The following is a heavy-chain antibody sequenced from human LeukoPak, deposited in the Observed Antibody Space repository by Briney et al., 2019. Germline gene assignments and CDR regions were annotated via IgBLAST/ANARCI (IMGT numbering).Heavy chain of an antibody. J-gene: IGHJ4*02. CDR2: ISSSSSYI. D-gene: IGHD3-10*01. CDR3: ARLLLPNYYGSGSYSDY. V-gene: IGHV3-21*01. Sequence: GGSLRLSCAASGFTFSSYSKHWVRQAPGKGLEWVSSISSSSSYIYYADAVKGRFTISRDNAKNSLYLQMNSLRAEDTAVYYCARLLLPNYYGSGSYSDYWGQGTLVTVSS. CDR1: GFTFSSYS.